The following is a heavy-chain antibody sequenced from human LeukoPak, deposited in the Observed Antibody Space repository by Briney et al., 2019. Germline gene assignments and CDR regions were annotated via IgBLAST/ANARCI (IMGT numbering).Heavy chain of an antibody. D-gene: IGHD3-10*01. Sequence: SETLSLTCNDSGGSISSYYWSWIRQPPGKGLEWVGYIYYSGGTNYNPSLKSRVTISVDTSKNQFSLKLSSVTAADTAVYYCARGGYYGSGNDFRFDPWGQGTLVTVSS. CDR2: IYYSGGT. CDR1: GGSISSYY. J-gene: IGHJ5*02. CDR3: ARGGYYGSGNDFRFDP. V-gene: IGHV4-59*01.